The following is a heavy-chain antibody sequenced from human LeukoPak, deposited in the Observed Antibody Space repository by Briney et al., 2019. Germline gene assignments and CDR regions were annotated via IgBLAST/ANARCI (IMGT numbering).Heavy chain of an antibody. J-gene: IGHJ5*02. Sequence: ASVKVSCKASGYTFTGYYMHWVRQAPGQGLEWMGWINPNSGGTNYAQKFQGRVTMTRDTSISTAYMELSRLRSDDTAVYYCARGRLVGATNSHWFDPWGQGTLVTVSS. CDR1: GYTFTGYY. V-gene: IGHV1-2*02. D-gene: IGHD1-26*01. CDR3: ARGRLVGATNSHWFDP. CDR2: INPNSGGT.